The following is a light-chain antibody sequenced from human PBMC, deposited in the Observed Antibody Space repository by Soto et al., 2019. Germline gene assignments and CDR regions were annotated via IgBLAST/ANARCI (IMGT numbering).Light chain of an antibody. CDR3: QQYNNWPLT. V-gene: IGKV3D-15*01. J-gene: IGKJ4*01. Sequence: EIVMTQSPATLSVSAGERATLSCRASQSVSRNLAWYQQKPGQAPRLLIYGASTRATGIPARFSGSGSGTEFTLTISSLQSEDFAVYYCQQYNNWPLTFGGGTKVEIK. CDR1: QSVSRN. CDR2: GAS.